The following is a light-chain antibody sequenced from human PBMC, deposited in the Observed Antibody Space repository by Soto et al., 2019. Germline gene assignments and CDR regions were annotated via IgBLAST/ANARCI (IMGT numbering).Light chain of an antibody. Sequence: QSVLTQPHSVSGSPGHSVTISCTGTSSDVGGFNYVSWYQHHPGKAPKLIISGVTRRPSGVPDRFSGSKSGNTASLTISWLQADDEADYYCSSYTGTYTVIFGGGTKLTVL. V-gene: IGLV2-11*01. J-gene: IGLJ2*01. CDR3: SSYTGTYTVI. CDR1: SSDVGGFNY. CDR2: GVT.